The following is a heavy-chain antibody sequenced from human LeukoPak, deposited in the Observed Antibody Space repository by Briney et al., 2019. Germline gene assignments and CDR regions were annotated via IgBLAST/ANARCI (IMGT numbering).Heavy chain of an antibody. CDR3: AREATGTSRGIAALGY. CDR2: INPSGGST. Sequence: ASVKVSCKASRYTFTSYYMHWVRQAPGQGLEWMGIINPSGGSTSYAQKFQGRVTMTRDTSTSTVYMELSSLRSEDTAVYYCAREATGTSRGIAALGYWGQGTLVTVSS. D-gene: IGHD6-13*01. CDR1: RYTFTSYY. J-gene: IGHJ4*02. V-gene: IGHV1-46*01.